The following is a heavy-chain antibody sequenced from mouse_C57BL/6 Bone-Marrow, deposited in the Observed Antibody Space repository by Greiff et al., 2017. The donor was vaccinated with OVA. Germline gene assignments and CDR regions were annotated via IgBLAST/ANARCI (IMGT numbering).Heavy chain of an antibody. CDR3: ARDAGVAGFDY. CDR1: GFTFSDFY. D-gene: IGHD1-1*02. V-gene: IGHV7-1*01. J-gene: IGHJ2*01. Sequence: EVMLVESGGGLVQSGRSLRLSCATSGFTFSDFYMEWVRQAPGKGLEWIAASRNKANDYTTEYSASVKGRFIVSRDTSQSILYLQMNALRAEDTAIYYCARDAGVAGFDYWGQGTTLTVSS. CDR2: SRNKANDYTT.